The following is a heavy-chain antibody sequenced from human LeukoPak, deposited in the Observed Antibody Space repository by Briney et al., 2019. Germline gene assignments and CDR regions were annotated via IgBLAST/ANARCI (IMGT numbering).Heavy chain of an antibody. CDR2: ISSDGKTE. D-gene: IGHD3-3*01. Sequence: GGSLRLSCVASGFTFSSYGMLWVRQAPGKGLEWVAVISSDGKTEIYADSVRGRFTISRDNSKGTHYLQMNSLRSEDTAVYYCATWSNAWEFDYWGQGTPVSASS. CDR1: GFTFSSYG. J-gene: IGHJ4*02. V-gene: IGHV3-30*03. CDR3: ATWSNAWEFDY.